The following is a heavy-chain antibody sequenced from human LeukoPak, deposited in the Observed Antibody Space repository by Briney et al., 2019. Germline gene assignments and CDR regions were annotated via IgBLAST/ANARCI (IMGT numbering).Heavy chain of an antibody. V-gene: IGHV6-1*01. CDR1: GDSVSGNSVA. J-gene: IGHJ4*02. CDR2: TYYASKWYN. Sequence: SQTLSLTCAIFGDSVSGNSVAWNWIRQSPSRGLEWLGRTYYASKWYNDYAISVKSRITVNPDTSKNQFSLQLNSVTPEDTAVYFCARGRSSAFDSWGQGTLVTASS. D-gene: IGHD3-10*01. CDR3: ARGRSSAFDS.